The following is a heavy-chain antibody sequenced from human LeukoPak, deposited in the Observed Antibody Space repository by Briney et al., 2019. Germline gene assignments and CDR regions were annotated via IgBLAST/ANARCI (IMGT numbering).Heavy chain of an antibody. Sequence: PSETLSLTCTVSGGSISSSSYYWGWIRQPPGKGLEWIGSIYYSGSTYYNPSLKSRVTISVDTSKNQFSLKLSSVTAADTAVYYCARLKVTYGDYPRFDPWGQGTLVTVSS. CDR3: ARLKVTYGDYPRFDP. J-gene: IGHJ5*02. V-gene: IGHV4-39*01. CDR2: IYYSGST. CDR1: GGSISSSSYY. D-gene: IGHD4-17*01.